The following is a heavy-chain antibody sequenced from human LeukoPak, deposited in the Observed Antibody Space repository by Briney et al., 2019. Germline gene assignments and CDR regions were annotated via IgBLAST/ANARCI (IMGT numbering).Heavy chain of an antibody. Sequence: ASVKVSCKASGYTFTSYGISWVRQAPGQGLEGMGWISAYNGNTNYAQKLQGRVTMTTDTSTSTAYMELRSLRSDDTAVYYCARVSDCCWYSSGWSAYYYGMDVWGQGTTVTVSS. D-gene: IGHD6-19*01. CDR2: ISAYNGNT. V-gene: IGHV1-18*01. J-gene: IGHJ6*02. CDR1: GYTFTSYG. CDR3: ARVSDCCWYSSGWSAYYYGMDV.